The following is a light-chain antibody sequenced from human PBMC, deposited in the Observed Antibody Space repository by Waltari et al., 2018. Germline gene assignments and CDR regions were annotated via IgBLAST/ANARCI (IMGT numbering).Light chain of an antibody. CDR1: QSLLHRNGNNY. CDR2: LGA. J-gene: IGKJ1*01. V-gene: IGKV2-28*01. CDR3: MQSLQTLWT. Sequence: DIVVTQSPLSLPVTPGEPASISCRSSQSLLHRNGNNYLDWYLQKPGQSPKHLIYLGADRASGVPDRFSGRGSGTDFTLRISRVEAEDVGVYYCMQSLQTLWTFGPGTKVEIK.